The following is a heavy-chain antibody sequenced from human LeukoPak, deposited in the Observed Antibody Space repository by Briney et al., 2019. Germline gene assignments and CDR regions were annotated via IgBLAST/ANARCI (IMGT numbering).Heavy chain of an antibody. CDR3: ARNYYDSSGYSPFDP. Sequence: ASVTVSCTASGYTFTSYYMHWVRQAPGQGLEWMGIINPSGGSTSYAQKFQGRVTMTRDTSTSTVYMELSSLRSEDTAVYYCARNYYDSSGYSPFDPWGQGTLVTVSS. CDR1: GYTFTSYY. CDR2: INPSGGST. J-gene: IGHJ5*02. D-gene: IGHD3-22*01. V-gene: IGHV1-46*01.